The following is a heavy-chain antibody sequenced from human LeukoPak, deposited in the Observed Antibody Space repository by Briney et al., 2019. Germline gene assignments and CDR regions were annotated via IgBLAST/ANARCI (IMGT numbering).Heavy chain of an antibody. CDR3: AKDLYYDSSGYYSSSGFDY. J-gene: IGHJ4*02. V-gene: IGHV3-30*18. D-gene: IGHD3-22*01. CDR2: ISYDGSNK. CDR1: GFTFSSYG. Sequence: GGSLRLSCAASGFTFSSYGMHWVRQAPGKGLEWVAVISYDGSNKYYADSVKGRFTISRDNSKNTLYLQMNSLRAEDTAVYYCAKDLYYDSSGYYSSSGFDYWGQGPLVTVSS.